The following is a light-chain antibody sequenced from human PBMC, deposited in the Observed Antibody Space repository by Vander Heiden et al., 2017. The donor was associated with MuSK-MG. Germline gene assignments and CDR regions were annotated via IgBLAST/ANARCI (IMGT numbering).Light chain of an antibody. CDR3: TSRDTSGKRV. CDR2: GKT. Sequence: SSELTQDPAVSVALGQTVRITCQGDSLRIYYASWYQQKPGQAPTRVMYGKTNRPSGIPDRFSGSRSGNTASLTITGAQAEDEADDYCTSRDTSGKRVFGGGTKLTVL. CDR1: SLRIYY. J-gene: IGLJ3*02. V-gene: IGLV3-19*01.